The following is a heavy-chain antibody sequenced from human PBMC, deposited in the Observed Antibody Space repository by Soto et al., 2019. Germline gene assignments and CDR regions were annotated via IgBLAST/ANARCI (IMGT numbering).Heavy chain of an antibody. Sequence: EVQLVESGGGLVQPGGSLRLSCAASGLTVSSNYMSWVRQAPGKGLEWVSVLYSGGSTYYADSVKGRFTTSRDNSKNTLYLQMTSLRVDDTAMYYCARDGADYWGQGTLVTVSS. CDR3: ARDGADY. V-gene: IGHV3-66*01. J-gene: IGHJ4*02. CDR1: GLTVSSNY. D-gene: IGHD3-16*01. CDR2: LYSGGST.